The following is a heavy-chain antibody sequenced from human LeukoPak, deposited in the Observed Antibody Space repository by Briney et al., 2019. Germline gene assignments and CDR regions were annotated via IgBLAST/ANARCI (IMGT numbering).Heavy chain of an antibody. CDR2: ISTSGTT. D-gene: IGHD1-26*01. Sequence: PSETLSLTCTVSGASISSYYWSWIRQPAGSELEWIGRISTSGTTNYNPSLKSRVSMSVDTSKNQFSLKLTSVTAADTAVYYCARDGTHNWFDPWGQGTLVTVSS. CDR3: ARDGTHNWFDP. CDR1: GASISSYY. V-gene: IGHV4-4*07. J-gene: IGHJ5*02.